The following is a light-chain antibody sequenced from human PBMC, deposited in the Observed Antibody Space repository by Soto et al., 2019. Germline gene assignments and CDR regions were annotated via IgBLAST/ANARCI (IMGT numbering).Light chain of an antibody. J-gene: IGLJ1*01. CDR3: QSYDSSLSGSVDV. CDR2: GNS. Sequence: QPVLTQPPSVSGAPGQRVTISCTGSSSNIGAGYDVHWYQQLPGTAPKLLIYGNSNRPSGVPDRFSGSKSGTSASLAITGLQAEDEADYYCQSYDSSLSGSVDVFGTGTQLTVL. CDR1: SSNIGAGYD. V-gene: IGLV1-40*01.